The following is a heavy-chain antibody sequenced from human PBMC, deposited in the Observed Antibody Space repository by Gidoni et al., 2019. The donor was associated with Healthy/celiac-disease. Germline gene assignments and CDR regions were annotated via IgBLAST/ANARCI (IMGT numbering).Heavy chain of an antibody. CDR1: GFSLSNARMG. Sequence: QVTLKESGPVLVKPTETLPLTCTVSGFSLSNARMGVSWIRQPPGKALEWLAHIFSNDEKSYSTSLKSRLTISKDTSKSQVVLTMTNMDPVDTATYYGARIRQASSGWYGGIDYFDYWGQGTLVTVSS. CDR3: ARIRQASSGWYGGIDYFDY. CDR2: IFSNDEK. V-gene: IGHV2-26*01. D-gene: IGHD6-19*01. J-gene: IGHJ4*02.